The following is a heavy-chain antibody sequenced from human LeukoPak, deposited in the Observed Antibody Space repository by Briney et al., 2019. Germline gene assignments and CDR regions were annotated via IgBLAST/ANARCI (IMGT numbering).Heavy chain of an antibody. CDR1: GFTFSSYS. D-gene: IGHD4-17*01. J-gene: IGHJ4*02. Sequence: GGSLRLSCAASGFTFSSYSMNWVRQAPGKGLEWVAFIRYDGSNKYYADSVKGRFTISRDNSKNTLYLQMNSLRAEDTAVYYCAKEVTVTGLFDYWGQGTLVTVSS. V-gene: IGHV3-30*02. CDR2: IRYDGSNK. CDR3: AKEVTVTGLFDY.